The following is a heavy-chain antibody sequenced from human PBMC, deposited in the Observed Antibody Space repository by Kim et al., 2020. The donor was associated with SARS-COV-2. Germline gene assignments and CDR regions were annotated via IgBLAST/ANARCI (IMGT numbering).Heavy chain of an antibody. V-gene: IGHV3-9*01. D-gene: IGHD1-7*01. CDR3: VKGPRNFSYYGMDV. Sequence: YAASVKGRFPIPRDNAKNSLYLEMNSLRPEAAALYYCVKGPRNFSYYGMDVWGQGTTVTVSS. J-gene: IGHJ6*02.